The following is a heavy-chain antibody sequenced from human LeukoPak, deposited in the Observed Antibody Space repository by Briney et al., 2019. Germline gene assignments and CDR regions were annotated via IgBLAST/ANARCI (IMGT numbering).Heavy chain of an antibody. V-gene: IGHV3-7*01. J-gene: IGHJ3*02. Sequence: GGSLRLSCAASGFTFSSYWMCWVRQAPGKGLEWVANIKQDGSNKYYADSVKGRFTISRDNSKNTLYLQMNSLRAEDTAVYYCAKGSSGYHIDAFGIWGQGTMVAVSS. CDR3: AKGSSGYHIDAFGI. CDR2: IKQDGSNK. CDR1: GFTFSSYW. D-gene: IGHD3-22*01.